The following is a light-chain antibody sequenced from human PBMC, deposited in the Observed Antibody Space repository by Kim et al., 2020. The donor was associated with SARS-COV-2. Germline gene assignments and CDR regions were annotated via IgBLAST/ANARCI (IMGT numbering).Light chain of an antibody. Sequence: SSELTQDPAVSVAMGQTVRITCQGDSLRSYYASWYQQKAGQAPVLVIYGKNNRPSGIPDRFSGSSSGNTASLTITGAQAEDEAVYYCNSRDSSGNHWVFG. CDR3: NSRDSSGNHWV. V-gene: IGLV3-19*01. CDR1: SLRSYY. CDR2: GKN. J-gene: IGLJ3*02.